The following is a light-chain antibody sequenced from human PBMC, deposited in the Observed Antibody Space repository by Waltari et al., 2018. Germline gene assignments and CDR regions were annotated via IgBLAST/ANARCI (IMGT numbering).Light chain of an antibody. CDR3: QQYSSSPRLT. Sequence: DIVLTQSPATLSLAPGERATLSCRASQTFSSNYLAWYQQKPGQPPRLLIYGASSRATGIPDRFSGSGSGTDFTLTISRLEPEDFALYYCQQYSSSPRLTFGGGTKVEVK. CDR1: QTFSSNY. J-gene: IGKJ4*01. CDR2: GAS. V-gene: IGKV3-20*01.